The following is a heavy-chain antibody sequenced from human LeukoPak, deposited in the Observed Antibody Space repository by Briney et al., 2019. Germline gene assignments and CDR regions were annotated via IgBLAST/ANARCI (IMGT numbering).Heavy chain of an antibody. V-gene: IGHV1-2*02. D-gene: IGHD6-13*01. CDR2: INPNSGGT. CDR3: ARELKTGGGQQLVPLDY. Sequence: ASVKVSCKASGYTFTGYYMHWVRQAPGQGLEWMGWINPNSGGTNYAQKFQGRVTMTRDTSISTAYMELSRLRSDDTAVYYCARELKTGGGQQLVPLDYWGQGTLVTVSS. J-gene: IGHJ4*02. CDR1: GYTFTGYY.